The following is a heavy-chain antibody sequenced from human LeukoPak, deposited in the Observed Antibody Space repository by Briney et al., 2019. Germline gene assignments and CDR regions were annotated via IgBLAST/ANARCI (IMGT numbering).Heavy chain of an antibody. CDR2: IYPGDSDT. J-gene: IGHJ4*02. CDR1: GYSFTSYW. V-gene: IGHV5-51*01. CDR3: TRSVVSSGWTPGV. D-gene: IGHD6-19*01. Sequence: ESLKISCKGSGYSFTSYWIGWVRQMPGKGLEWMGIIYPGDSDTRYSPSFQGQVTISADKSISTAYLQWSSLKASDTAMYYCTRSVVSSGWTPGVWGQGTLVTVSS.